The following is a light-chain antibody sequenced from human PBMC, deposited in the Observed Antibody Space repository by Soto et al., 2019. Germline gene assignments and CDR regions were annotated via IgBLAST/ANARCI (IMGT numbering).Light chain of an antibody. J-gene: IGLJ1*01. CDR3: SSYAATVYV. Sequence: QSALTQPPSASGSPGQSVTISCTGTSSDVGGYNFVSWFQQHPGKVPKLIMYEVSKRPSGVPDRFSGSKSGNTASLTVSGLQADDKADYYCSSYAATVYVFGTGTKVTVL. CDR1: SSDVGGYNF. V-gene: IGLV2-8*01. CDR2: EVS.